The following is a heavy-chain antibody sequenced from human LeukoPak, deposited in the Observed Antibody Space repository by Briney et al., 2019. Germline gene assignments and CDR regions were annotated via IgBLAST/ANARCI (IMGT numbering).Heavy chain of an antibody. CDR1: GFTFSSYA. V-gene: IGHV3-23*01. CDR2: ISGSGGST. J-gene: IGHJ6*04. D-gene: IGHD3-10*01. CDR3: AKDLTKVRGVIIYYYYYGMDV. Sequence: GGSLRLSCAASGFTFSSYAMSWVRQAPGKGLEWVSAISGSGGSTYYADSVKGRFTISRDNSKNTLYLQMNSLRAEDTAVYYCAKDLTKVRGVIIYYYYYGMDVWGKGTTVTVSS.